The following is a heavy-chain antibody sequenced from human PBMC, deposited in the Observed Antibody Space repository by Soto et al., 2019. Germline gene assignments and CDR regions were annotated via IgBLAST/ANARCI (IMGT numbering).Heavy chain of an antibody. CDR3: ARSIVRGVMEFDY. Sequence: GGSLRLSCAASGFTFSSYSMNWVRQAPGKGLEWVSSISSSSSYIYYADSVKGRFTISRDNAKNSLYLQMNSLRAEDTAVYYCARSIVRGVMEFDYWGQGTLVTVSS. CDR2: ISSSSSYI. D-gene: IGHD3-10*01. CDR1: GFTFSSYS. V-gene: IGHV3-21*01. J-gene: IGHJ4*02.